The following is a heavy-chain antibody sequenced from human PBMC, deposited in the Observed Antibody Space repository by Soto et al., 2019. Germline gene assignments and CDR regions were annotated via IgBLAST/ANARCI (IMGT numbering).Heavy chain of an antibody. CDR1: GYTFTNYY. Sequence: ASVKVSCKASGYTFTNYYMHWVRQAPGQGLEWMGIIYPSGGSTSNAQKFQGRVTMTTDTSTSTVYMELSSLRSEDTAVYYCAREEEPYYYDSSGSILGGDAFDIWGQGTIVTV. V-gene: IGHV1-46*01. CDR3: AREEEPYYYDSSGSILGGDAFDI. D-gene: IGHD3-22*01. J-gene: IGHJ3*02. CDR2: IYPSGGST.